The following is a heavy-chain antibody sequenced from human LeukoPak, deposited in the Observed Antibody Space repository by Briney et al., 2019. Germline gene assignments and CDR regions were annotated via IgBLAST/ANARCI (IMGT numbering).Heavy chain of an antibody. V-gene: IGHV4-34*01. J-gene: IGHJ4*02. D-gene: IGHD3-9*01. CDR3: ARGRAYFD. CDR1: GGSFSGYY. CDR2: INHSGST. Sequence: SETLSLTCAVYGGSFSGYYWNWIRQPPGKGLEWIGEINHSGSTNYNPSLKSRVTVSLDTSKNQFALKLSSVTAADTAVYYCARGRAYFDWGQGTLVTVSS.